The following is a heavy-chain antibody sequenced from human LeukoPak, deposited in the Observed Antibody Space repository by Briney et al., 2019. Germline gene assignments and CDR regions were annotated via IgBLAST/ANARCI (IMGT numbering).Heavy chain of an antibody. D-gene: IGHD3-10*01. CDR1: GFTFSDAW. V-gene: IGHV3-15*01. Sequence: PGGSLRLSCAASGFTFSDAWMSWVRQAPGKGLEWVGRIKSKTGGGTTDYAAPVKGRFSISRDDSKNTLYLQMNSLRAEDTAVYYCVIGGYYGSGSYSNGYYFDYWGQGTLVTVSS. CDR3: VIGGYYGSGSYSNGYYFDY. J-gene: IGHJ4*02. CDR2: IKSKTGGGTT.